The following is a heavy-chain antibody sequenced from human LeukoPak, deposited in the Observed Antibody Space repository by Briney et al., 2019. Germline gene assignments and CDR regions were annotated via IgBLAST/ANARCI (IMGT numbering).Heavy chain of an antibody. V-gene: IGHV1-2*02. D-gene: IGHD3-9*01. CDR3: ARAPGYYDILTGPRGGMDV. J-gene: IGHJ6*02. Sequence: ASVRVSCMASGYTFTGDIMHWARDAPGQGLGWMGWINANIGGTNNTQKFQGRDTMTRDTSISTAYMELSRLSSDDTAVYYCARAPGYYDILTGPRGGMDVWGQGTTVTVSS. CDR1: GYTFTGDI. CDR2: INANIGGT.